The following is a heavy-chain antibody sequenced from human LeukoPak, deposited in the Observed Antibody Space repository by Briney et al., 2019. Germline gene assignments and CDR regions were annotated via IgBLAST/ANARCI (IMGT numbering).Heavy chain of an antibody. CDR3: AREGGERITMIVVVPTPFDY. CDR2: FDPEDGEK. V-gene: IGHV1-24*01. J-gene: IGHJ4*02. D-gene: IGHD3-22*01. Sequence: ASVKVSCKFSGYTLTELSMRWVRQAPGKGLEWMGGFDPEDGEKIYAQKFQGRVTMTEDTSTDTAYMELSSLRSEDTAVYYCAREGGERITMIVVVPTPFDYWGQGTLVTVSS. CDR1: GYTLTELS.